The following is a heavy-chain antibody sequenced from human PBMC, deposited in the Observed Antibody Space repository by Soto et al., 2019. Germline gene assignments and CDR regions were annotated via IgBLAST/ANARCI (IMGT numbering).Heavy chain of an antibody. V-gene: IGHV3-23*01. CDR1: GFTFRNNV. J-gene: IGHJ4*02. CDR3: AKNGLDNSPSAIDS. D-gene: IGHD2-8*01. Sequence: LRRSCAASGFTFRNNVLSWVRQAPGKGLDWVSGITGSGRDTYYADSVKGRFTISRDNSKNMVFLQMNSLRAEDTALYYCAKNGLDNSPSAIDSWGPGTLVTVSS. CDR2: ITGSGRDT.